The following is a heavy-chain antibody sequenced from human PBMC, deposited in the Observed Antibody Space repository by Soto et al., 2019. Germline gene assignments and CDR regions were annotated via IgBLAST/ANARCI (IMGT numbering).Heavy chain of an antibody. CDR3: ARYLNVGGFDY. J-gene: IGHJ4*02. CDR1: GGSISSGGYY. D-gene: IGHD3-16*01. Sequence: QVKLQESGPGLVKPSQTLSLTCTVSGGSISSGGYYWSWIRQHPGKGLEWIGYIYYSGSTYYNPSLKSRVTISVDTSKKQFSLKLSSLTAADTAIYYCARYLNVGGFDYWGQGTLVTVSS. V-gene: IGHV4-31*03. CDR2: IYYSGST.